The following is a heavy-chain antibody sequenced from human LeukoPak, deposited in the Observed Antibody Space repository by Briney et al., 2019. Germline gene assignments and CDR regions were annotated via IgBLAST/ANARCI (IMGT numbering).Heavy chain of an antibody. Sequence: GGSLRLSCAASGFTFSNYWMNWVRQAPGKGLEWVANIKQSGSEQYYGDSVRGRFTISRDNAKNSLYLQMNSLRAEDTAVYYCARTILQTEAHNWFDPWGQGTLVTVSS. J-gene: IGHJ5*02. V-gene: IGHV3-7*03. CDR3: ARTILQTEAHNWFDP. CDR2: IKQSGSEQ. D-gene: IGHD2-21*02. CDR1: GFTFSNYW.